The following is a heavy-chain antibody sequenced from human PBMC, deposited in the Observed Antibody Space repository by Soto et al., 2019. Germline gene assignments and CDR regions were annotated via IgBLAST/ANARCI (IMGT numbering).Heavy chain of an antibody. J-gene: IGHJ6*03. CDR2: ISAYNGNT. CDR3: ARVRRSSSSTGSHNYYYYYMDV. V-gene: IGHV1-18*01. D-gene: IGHD6-6*01. Sequence: GASVKVSCKASGYTFTSYGISWVRQAPGQGLEWMGWISAYNGNTNYAQKLQGRVTMTTDTSTSTAYMELRSLRSDDTAVYYCARVRRSSSSTGSHNYYYYYMDVWGKGTTVTVSS. CDR1: GYTFTSYG.